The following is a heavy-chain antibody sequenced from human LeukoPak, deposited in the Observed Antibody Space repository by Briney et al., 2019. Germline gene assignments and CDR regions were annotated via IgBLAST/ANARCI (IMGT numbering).Heavy chain of an antibody. CDR3: ARGRYCSADICSGGDAFDI. Sequence: SETLSLTCTVSGGSINNYYWSWIRQPAGKGLEWIGRIYTRGGTNDNPSLKSRVTMSVDTSKNQFSLKLSSVTAADTAVYYCARGRYCSADICSGGDAFDIWGQGTMVSVSS. D-gene: IGHD2-15*01. CDR1: GGSINNYY. V-gene: IGHV4-4*07. CDR2: IYTRGGT. J-gene: IGHJ3*02.